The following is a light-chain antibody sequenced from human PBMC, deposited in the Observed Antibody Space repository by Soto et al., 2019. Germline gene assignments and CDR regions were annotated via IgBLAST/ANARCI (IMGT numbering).Light chain of an antibody. CDR3: QQTYNTPQT. CDR2: AAS. J-gene: IGKJ1*01. Sequence: DIQMTQSPSSLSASVGDRVTISCRASQSISNYLNWYQQKPGKAPNVLIYAASSLQSGVPSRCSGSGSGTDFTLTISILQPEDFATYYCQQTYNTPQTFGQGTKVEIK. V-gene: IGKV1-39*01. CDR1: QSISNY.